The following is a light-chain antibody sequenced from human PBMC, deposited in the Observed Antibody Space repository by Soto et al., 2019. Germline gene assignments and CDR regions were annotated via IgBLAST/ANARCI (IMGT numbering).Light chain of an antibody. J-gene: IGKJ4*01. V-gene: IGKV3-15*01. Sequence: EIVMTQSPATLSVSPGERATRSWRASQSVSTNLAWYQQKPGQGPRLLIFGASTRAIGIPDRFSGSGSGTDFTLTISSLQSEDFAVYYCQLSNELPLTLGGGTKVDIK. CDR1: QSVSTN. CDR2: GAS. CDR3: QLSNELPLT.